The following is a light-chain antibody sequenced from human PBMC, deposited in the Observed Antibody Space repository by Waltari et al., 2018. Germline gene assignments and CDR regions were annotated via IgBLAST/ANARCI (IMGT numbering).Light chain of an antibody. CDR3: QQHDNLPIT. CDR1: QDMSIY. CDR2: DAS. J-gene: IGKJ5*01. Sequence: DIQMTQSPSSLSASVGDRVTSTCQASQDMSIYLNWYQQKPGKAPKLLIYDASKMQKRVPSRFSGSGSGTDFTFTISSLQPEDIATYYCQQHDNLPITFGQGTRLEIK. V-gene: IGKV1-33*01.